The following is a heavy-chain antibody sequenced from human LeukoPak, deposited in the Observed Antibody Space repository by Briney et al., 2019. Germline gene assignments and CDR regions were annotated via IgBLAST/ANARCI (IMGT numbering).Heavy chain of an antibody. CDR2: ISYDGSNK. V-gene: IGHV3-30-3*01. J-gene: IGHJ4*02. CDR1: GFTFSSYA. CDR3: VRGYYAGRGHHFEY. D-gene: IGHD3-22*01. Sequence: GRSLRLSCAASGFTFSSYAMHWVRQAPGKGLEWVAVISYDGSNKYYADSVKGRFTISRDNSKNTLYLQMNSLRAEDTAVYYCVRGYYAGRGHHFEYWGQGTLVIVSS.